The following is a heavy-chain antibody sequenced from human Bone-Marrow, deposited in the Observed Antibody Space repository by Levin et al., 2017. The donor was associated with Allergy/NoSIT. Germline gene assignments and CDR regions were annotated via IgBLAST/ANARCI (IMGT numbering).Heavy chain of an antibody. D-gene: IGHD1-26*01. V-gene: IGHV4-4*02. Sequence: SETLSLTCTVSRDSISATNWWSWVRQPPGKGLEWIGEFNDGGDINYNPSLQSRLTISGDKSKNQFFLNLNSVTAADTAVYYCARNWEGGFDPWGQGILVAVSS. CDR3: ARNWEGGFDP. J-gene: IGHJ5*02. CDR1: RDSISATNW. CDR2: FNDGGDI.